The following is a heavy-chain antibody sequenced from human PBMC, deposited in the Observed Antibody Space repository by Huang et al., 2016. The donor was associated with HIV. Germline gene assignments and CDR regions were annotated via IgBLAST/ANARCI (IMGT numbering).Heavy chain of an antibody. Sequence: EVQLVQSEAEVKKPGESLKISCRGSGYSFTNYWIGGVRQRPGEGLEWMGVIYPAYSDTRYSPSFQGQVTFSADKSTRTAYLQWSSLQASDTAIYYCARSEVLVTAVPFDHWGQGTLVTVSS. CDR1: GYSFTNYW. D-gene: IGHD2-21*02. CDR2: IYPAYSDT. V-gene: IGHV5-51*03. J-gene: IGHJ4*02. CDR3: ARSEVLVTAVPFDH.